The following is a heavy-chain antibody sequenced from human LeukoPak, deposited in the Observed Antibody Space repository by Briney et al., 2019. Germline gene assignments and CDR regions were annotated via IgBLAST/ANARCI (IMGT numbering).Heavy chain of an antibody. CDR1: GGSISGYY. J-gene: IGHJ4*02. CDR3: ARGGISTGGADY. Sequence: SETLSLTCTVSGGSISGYYWSWIRQPAGKGLEWIGRIYTTGSIHYSPSLQSRVTMSLDTSKSQFSLKLSSVTAADTAVYFCARGGISTGGADYWGQGTLVTVSS. V-gene: IGHV4-4*07. D-gene: IGHD6-13*01. CDR2: IYTTGSI.